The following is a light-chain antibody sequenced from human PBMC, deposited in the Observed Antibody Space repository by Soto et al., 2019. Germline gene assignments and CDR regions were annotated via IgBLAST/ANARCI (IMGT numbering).Light chain of an antibody. CDR3: QQRSTWPPFS. J-gene: IGKJ3*01. Sequence: EIVLTQSPATLSFSIGERATLSCRASQSIGSYLAWYQHKLGQPPRLLIYDASNRATGIPVRFSGSGSGTDFTLTISSLQPEDFAVYYCQQRSTWPPFSFGPGTKVDI. V-gene: IGKV3-11*01. CDR2: DAS. CDR1: QSIGSY.